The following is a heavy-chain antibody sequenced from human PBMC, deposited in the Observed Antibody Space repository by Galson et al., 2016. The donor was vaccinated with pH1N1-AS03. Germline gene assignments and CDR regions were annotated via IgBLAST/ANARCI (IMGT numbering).Heavy chain of an antibody. Sequence: LRLSCATSRFTFSTYGMHWIRQAPGKGLEWVTFIRYDGSDKYYVDSVKGRFTISRDNSKNTLYLHMNSLRPEDTAVYYCARDPHGLDVWGQGTAVTVSS. J-gene: IGHJ6*02. V-gene: IGHV3-30*02. CDR3: ARDPHGLDV. CDR2: IRYDGSDK. CDR1: RFTFSTYG.